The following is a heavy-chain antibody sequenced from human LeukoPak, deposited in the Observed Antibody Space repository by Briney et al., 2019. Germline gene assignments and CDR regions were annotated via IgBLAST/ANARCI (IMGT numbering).Heavy chain of an antibody. CDR2: INGSGGST. J-gene: IGHJ3*02. CDR3: AKSGAFDI. CDR1: GFTFSRYA. Sequence: GGSLRLSCAASGFTFSRYAMNWVRQAPGKGLEWVSAINGSGGSTYYADSVKGRFTISRDNSKNTLYLHMNSLRAEDTAVYYCAKSGAFDIWGQGTMVTVSS. D-gene: IGHD6-25*01. V-gene: IGHV3-23*01.